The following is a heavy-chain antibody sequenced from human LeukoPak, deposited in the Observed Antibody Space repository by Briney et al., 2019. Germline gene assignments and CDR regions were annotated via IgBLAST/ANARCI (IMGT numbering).Heavy chain of an antibody. Sequence: SETLSLTCTLSVDSISSYYRNCIPQPPRKGLECMGYIYFIVSTHYNPSPKRRVTISVDTSKNQISLKLSSVTAADTAEYYCARVNGVRNVYNWFDPWGQGTLVTVSS. CDR3: ARVNGVRNVYNWFDP. V-gene: IGHV4-59*01. CDR2: IYFIVST. D-gene: IGHD1-1*01. CDR1: VDSISSYY. J-gene: IGHJ5*02.